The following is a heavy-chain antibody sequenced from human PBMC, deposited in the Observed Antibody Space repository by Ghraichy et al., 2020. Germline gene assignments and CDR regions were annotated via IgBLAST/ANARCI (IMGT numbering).Heavy chain of an antibody. CDR3: ARQGYSGYSYYFDY. D-gene: IGHD5-12*01. Sequence: SETLSLTCTVSGGSISSSSYYWGWIRQPPGKGLEWIGSIYYSGSTYYNPSLKSRVTISVDTSKNQFSLKLSSVTAADTAVYYCARQGYSGYSYYFDYWGHGTLVTVSS. CDR2: IYYSGST. V-gene: IGHV4-39*01. J-gene: IGHJ4*01. CDR1: GGSISSSSYY.